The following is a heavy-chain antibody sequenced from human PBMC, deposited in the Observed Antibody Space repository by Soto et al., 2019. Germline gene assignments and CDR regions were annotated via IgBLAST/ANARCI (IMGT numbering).Heavy chain of an antibody. Sequence: SGKVSCKASGGTFSSYAISWVRQAPGQGLEWMGGIIPIFGTANYAQKFQGRVTITADESTSTAYMELSSLRSEDTAVYYCASTYLGDSYYYGMDVWGQGTTVTVSS. CDR3: ASTYLGDSYYYGMDV. J-gene: IGHJ6*01. D-gene: IGHD2-21*02. V-gene: IGHV1-69*13. CDR2: IIPIFGTA. CDR1: GGTFSSYA.